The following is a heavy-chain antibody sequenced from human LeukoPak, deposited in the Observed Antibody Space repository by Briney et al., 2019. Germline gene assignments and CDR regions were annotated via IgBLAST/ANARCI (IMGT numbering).Heavy chain of an antibody. CDR1: GYSISSGYY. V-gene: IGHV4-38-2*01. CDR3: ARYSGSYYSQPFDY. D-gene: IGHD1-26*01. CDR2: IYYSGST. Sequence: KPSETLSLTCAVSGYSISSGYYWGWIRQPPGKGLEGIGSIYYSGSTYYNPSLKSRVTISVDTSKNQFSLKLSSVTAADTAVYYCARYSGSYYSQPFDYWGQGTLVTVSS. J-gene: IGHJ4*02.